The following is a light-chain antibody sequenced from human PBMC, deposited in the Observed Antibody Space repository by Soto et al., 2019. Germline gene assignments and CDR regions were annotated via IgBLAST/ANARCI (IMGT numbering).Light chain of an antibody. CDR1: QSISSW. V-gene: IGKV1-5*01. CDR2: DAS. J-gene: IGKJ4*01. Sequence: DIQMTQSPSTLSASVGDRVTITCRASQSISSWLAWYQQKPGKAPKLLNYDASSLESGVPSRFSGSGSGTEFTLTISSLQPDDFATYYCQQYNSYFRLTFGGGTKVEIK. CDR3: QQYNSYFRLT.